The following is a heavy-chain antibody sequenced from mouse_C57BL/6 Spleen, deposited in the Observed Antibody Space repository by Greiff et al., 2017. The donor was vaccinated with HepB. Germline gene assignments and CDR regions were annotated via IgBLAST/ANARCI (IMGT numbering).Heavy chain of an antibody. CDR2: IDPSDSYT. V-gene: IGHV1-69*01. CDR3: ARELDGVDY. CDR1: GYTFTSYW. J-gene: IGHJ2*01. D-gene: IGHD4-1*01. Sequence: VQLQQSGAELVMPGASVKLSCKASGYTFTSYWMHWVKQRPGQGLEWIGEIDPSDSYTNYNQKFKGKSTLTVDKSSSTAYMQLSSLTSEDSAVYYCARELDGVDYWGQGTTLTVSS.